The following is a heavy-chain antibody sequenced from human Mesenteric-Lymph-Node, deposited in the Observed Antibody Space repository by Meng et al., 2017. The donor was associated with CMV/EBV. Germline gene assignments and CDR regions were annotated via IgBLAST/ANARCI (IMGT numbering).Heavy chain of an antibody. CDR1: GFSVSSTY. Sequence: EGSLRLSCEVSGFSVSSTYISWVRQAPGKGLEWVSVTYSGGSTYSADALRGRFTISRDNSKNTLYLQMNSLRAEDTAVYYCAKDPNDFWSGYHDYWGQGTLVTVSS. CDR2: TYSGGST. D-gene: IGHD3-3*01. V-gene: IGHV3-66*01. CDR3: AKDPNDFWSGYHDY. J-gene: IGHJ4*02.